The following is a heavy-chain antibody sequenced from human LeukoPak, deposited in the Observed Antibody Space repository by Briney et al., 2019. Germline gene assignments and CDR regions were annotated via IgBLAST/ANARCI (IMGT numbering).Heavy chain of an antibody. Sequence: PSETLSPTCAVSGGSFSDYYWTWFRQPPGKGLEWIGEINHRGSTNFKPSLRNRVALSVDTSKNILSLKLRSVTAADTAVYFCARGTPTVIGYLDYWGQGALVTVSS. J-gene: IGHJ4*02. D-gene: IGHD3-22*01. V-gene: IGHV4-34*01. CDR2: INHRGST. CDR1: GGSFSDYY. CDR3: ARGTPTVIGYLDY.